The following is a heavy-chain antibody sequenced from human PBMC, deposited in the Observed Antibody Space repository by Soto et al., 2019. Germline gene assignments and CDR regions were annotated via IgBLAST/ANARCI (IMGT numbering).Heavy chain of an antibody. CDR2: IIPIFGTA. Sequence: SVKVSCKASGGTFSSYAISWVRQAPGQGLEWMGGIIPIFGTANYAQKFQGRVTITADESTSTAYMELSSLRSEDTAMYYCARVEAYSSSSLAFDYWGQGTLVTVSS. CDR3: ARVEAYSSSSLAFDY. J-gene: IGHJ4*02. V-gene: IGHV1-69*13. D-gene: IGHD6-6*01. CDR1: GGTFSSYA.